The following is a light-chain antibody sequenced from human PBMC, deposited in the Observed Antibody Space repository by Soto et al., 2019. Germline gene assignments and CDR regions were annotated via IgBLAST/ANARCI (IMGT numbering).Light chain of an antibody. CDR3: SSFAGTNNVV. J-gene: IGLJ2*01. V-gene: IGLV2-8*01. CDR1: SSDVGGYNY. Sequence: QSVLTQPPSASGSPGQSVTISFTGTSSDVGGYNYVSWYQQHPGKAPKLMIYEVIKRPSGVPDRFSGSKSGNTASLTVSGLQAEDEADYYCSSFAGTNNVVFGGGTKLTVL. CDR2: EVI.